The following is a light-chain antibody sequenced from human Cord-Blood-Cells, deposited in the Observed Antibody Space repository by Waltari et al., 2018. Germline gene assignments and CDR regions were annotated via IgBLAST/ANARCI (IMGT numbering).Light chain of an antibody. CDR2: DVS. Sequence: QSALPQPASVSGSPGQSIPISCTGTSSDVGGYNFVSWYQQHPGKAPNLMLYDVSNRPSGVSNRFSGSKSGNTASLTISGLQAEDEADYYCSSYTSSSTLVFGTGTKVTVL. V-gene: IGLV2-14*03. CDR3: SSYTSSSTLV. J-gene: IGLJ1*01. CDR1: SSDVGGYNF.